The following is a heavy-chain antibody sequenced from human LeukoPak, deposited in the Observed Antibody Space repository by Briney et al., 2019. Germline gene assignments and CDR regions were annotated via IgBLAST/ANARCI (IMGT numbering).Heavy chain of an antibody. CDR3: AKKGPYYYDSSGYFPFDY. J-gene: IGHJ4*02. Sequence: PGGSLRLSCAASGFTFSSYAMSWVRQAPGKGLEWVSAISGSGGSTYYADSVKGRFTISRDNSKNTLYLQMSSLRAEDTAVYYCAKKGPYYYDSSGYFPFDYWGQGTLVTVSS. CDR1: GFTFSSYA. D-gene: IGHD3-22*01. V-gene: IGHV3-23*01. CDR2: ISGSGGST.